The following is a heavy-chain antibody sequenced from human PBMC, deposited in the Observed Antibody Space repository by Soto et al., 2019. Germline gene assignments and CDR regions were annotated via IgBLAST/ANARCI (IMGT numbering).Heavy chain of an antibody. CDR1: GFSFTGYY. CDR3: AKAITRKHDYWLDP. J-gene: IGHJ5*02. D-gene: IGHD5-12*01. Sequence: ASVKVSCKASGFSFTGYYIHWLRQAPGQGLEWMGWINAHSGGTEYAQKFQGRVTLTRDTSIATAYLTLTSLTSDDTALYYSAKAITRKHDYWLDPWGQGTQATVSS. V-gene: IGHV1-2*02. CDR2: INAHSGGT.